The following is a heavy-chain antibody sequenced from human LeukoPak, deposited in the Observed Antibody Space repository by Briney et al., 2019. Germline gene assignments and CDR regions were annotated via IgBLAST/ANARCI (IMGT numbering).Heavy chain of an antibody. CDR3: AGRFDDYYGIDV. CDR2: IYYSGTT. D-gene: IGHD3-9*01. V-gene: IGHV4-59*08. J-gene: IGHJ6*02. CDR1: GGSISSYC. Sequence: SGPTLVKPSETLSLTCIVSGGSISSYCWSWIRQPPGKGLEWIGYIYYSGTTNYNPSLKSRVTISIDTSKNQFSLKLRSVTAADTAIYYCAGRFDDYYGIDVWGQGTTVTVSS.